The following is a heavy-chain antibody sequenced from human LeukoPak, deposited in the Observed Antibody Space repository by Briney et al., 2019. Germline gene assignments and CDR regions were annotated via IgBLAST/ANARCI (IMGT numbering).Heavy chain of an antibody. Sequence: ASVKVSCKASGYTFTGYYMHWVRQAPGQGLEWMGWINPNSGGTNYAQKFQGRVTMTRDTSISTAYMELSRLRSDDTAVYYCAAVKTYYYDTSGYYFPLNAFVIWGQGTMVTVSS. CDR3: AAVKTYYYDTSGYYFPLNAFVI. CDR1: GYTFTGYY. CDR2: INPNSGGT. V-gene: IGHV1-2*02. D-gene: IGHD3-22*01. J-gene: IGHJ3*02.